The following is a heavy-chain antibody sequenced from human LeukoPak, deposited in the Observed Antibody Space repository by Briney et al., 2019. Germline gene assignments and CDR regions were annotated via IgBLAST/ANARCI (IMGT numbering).Heavy chain of an antibody. Sequence: ASVKVSCKASGYTFTGYYMHWVRQAPGQGLEWMGWINPNSGGTNYAQKLQGRVTMTTDTSTSTAYMELYSLRSDDTAVYYCARIGTETNYFDYWGQGTLVTVSS. J-gene: IGHJ4*02. CDR1: GYTFTGYY. CDR2: INPNSGGT. V-gene: IGHV1-2*02. CDR3: ARIGTETNYFDY. D-gene: IGHD1-7*01.